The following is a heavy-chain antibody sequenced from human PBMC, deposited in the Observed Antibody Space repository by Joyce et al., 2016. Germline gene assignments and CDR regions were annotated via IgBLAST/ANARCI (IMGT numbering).Heavy chain of an antibody. Sequence: EVHLVESGGGVVQPGGSMRLSGADSGFTFSSHWMSWVRQAPGKGVEWVANIKKDGSDRYYVDSVKGRFTTARDNTKDAQYLQMTSLRVEDTAVDYCASPGTRYWGQGTLVTVSS. CDR2: IKKDGSDR. D-gene: IGHD1-14*01. CDR1: GFTFSSHW. J-gene: IGHJ4*02. V-gene: IGHV3-7*03. CDR3: ASPGTRY.